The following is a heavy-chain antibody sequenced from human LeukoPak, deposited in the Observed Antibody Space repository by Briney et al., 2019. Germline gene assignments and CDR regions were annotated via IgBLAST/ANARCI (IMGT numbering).Heavy chain of an antibody. D-gene: IGHD3-16*01. CDR3: AREGLGELTLDY. V-gene: IGHV1-3*01. Sequence: GASVKVSCKASGYTFTSYAMHWVRQAPGQRLEWMGWINAGNGNTKYSQKLQGRVTMTTDTSTNTAYMELRSLRSDDTAVYYCAREGLGELTLDYWGQGTLVTVSS. J-gene: IGHJ4*02. CDR1: GYTFTSYA. CDR2: INAGNGNT.